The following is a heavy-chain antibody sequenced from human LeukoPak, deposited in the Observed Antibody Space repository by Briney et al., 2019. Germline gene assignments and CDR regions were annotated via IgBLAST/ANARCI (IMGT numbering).Heavy chain of an antibody. V-gene: IGHV3-23*01. CDR1: GFTFSSYA. CDR3: AKDLDDYSNYAATSEYYFDY. CDR2: ISGSGGST. Sequence: SGGSLRLSCAASGFTFSSYAMHWVRQAPGKGLEWVSAISGSGGSTYYADSVKGRFTISRDNSKNTLYLQMNSLRAEDTAVYYCAKDLDDYSNYAATSEYYFDYWGQGTLVTVSS. J-gene: IGHJ4*02. D-gene: IGHD4-11*01.